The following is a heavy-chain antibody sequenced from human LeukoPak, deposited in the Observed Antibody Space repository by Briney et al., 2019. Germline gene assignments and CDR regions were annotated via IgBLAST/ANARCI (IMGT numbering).Heavy chain of an antibody. CDR3: ARETAYDTSRPIEY. Sequence: PGGSLRLSCAASGFTFSSYGMHWVRQAPGKGLEWVAFIRYDGSNKYYADSVKGRLTISRDNSKNTLYLQMNSLRPEDTAVYYCARETAYDTSRPIEYWGQGTLVTVSS. CDR2: IRYDGSNK. J-gene: IGHJ4*02. D-gene: IGHD2-2*01. CDR1: GFTFSSYG. V-gene: IGHV3-30*02.